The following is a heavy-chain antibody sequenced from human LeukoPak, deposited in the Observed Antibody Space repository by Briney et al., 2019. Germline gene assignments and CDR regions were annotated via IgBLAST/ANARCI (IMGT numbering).Heavy chain of an antibody. CDR2: INHSGST. V-gene: IGHV4-34*01. CDR3: ARGPWYSSGWVDY. J-gene: IGHJ4*02. Sequence: SETLSLTCAVHGGSFSGYYWSWIRQPPGKGLEWIGEINHSGSTNYNPSLKSRVTISVDTSKNQFSLKLSSVTAADTAVYYCARGPWYSSGWVDYWGQGTLVTVSS. CDR1: GGSFSGYY. D-gene: IGHD6-19*01.